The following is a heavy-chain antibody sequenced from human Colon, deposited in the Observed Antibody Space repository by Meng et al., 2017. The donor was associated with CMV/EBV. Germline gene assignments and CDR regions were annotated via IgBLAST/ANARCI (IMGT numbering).Heavy chain of an antibody. V-gene: IGHV1-69*05. CDR2: IIPIFGTA. CDR3: ARADSSGYYFDY. Sequence: CKASGGPFSRYAISWVRQAPGQGLEWMGGIIPIFGTANYAQKFQGRVTITTDESTSTAYMELSSLRSEDTAVYYCARADSSGYYFDYWGQGTLVTVSS. J-gene: IGHJ4*02. D-gene: IGHD3-22*01. CDR1: GGPFSRYA.